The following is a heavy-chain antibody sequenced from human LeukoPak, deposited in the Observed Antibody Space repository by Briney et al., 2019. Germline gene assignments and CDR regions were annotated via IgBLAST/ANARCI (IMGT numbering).Heavy chain of an antibody. Sequence: GASVKVSCKASGYTFTSYYMHWVRQAPGQGLEWMGWMNPNSGNTGYAQKFQGRVTMTRNTSISTAYMELSSLRSEDTAVYYCARAQSSSSWIPLYYYYGMDVWGQGTTVTVSS. CDR2: MNPNSGNT. CDR1: GYTFTSYY. D-gene: IGHD6-13*01. CDR3: ARAQSSSSWIPLYYYYGMDV. J-gene: IGHJ6*02. V-gene: IGHV1-8*02.